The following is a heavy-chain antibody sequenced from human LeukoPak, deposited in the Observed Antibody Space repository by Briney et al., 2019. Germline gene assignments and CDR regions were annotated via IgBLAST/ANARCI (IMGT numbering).Heavy chain of an antibody. CDR3: AKDFGYGDDFDAFDI. V-gene: IGHV3-72*01. CDR2: AKNKINSYTT. D-gene: IGHD4-17*01. CDR1: GFIFSDHY. J-gene: IGHJ3*02. Sequence: GGSLRLSCAASGFIFSDHYMDGVRQAPGKGLEWVGRAKNKINSYTTMYAASVKDRFTISRDDSKNSLYLQMNSLKTEDTAVYYCAKDFGYGDDFDAFDIWGQGTMVTVSS.